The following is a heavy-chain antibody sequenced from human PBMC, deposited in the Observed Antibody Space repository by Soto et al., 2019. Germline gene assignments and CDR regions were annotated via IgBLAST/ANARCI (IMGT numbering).Heavy chain of an antibody. D-gene: IGHD3-22*01. J-gene: IGHJ4*02. CDR3: ARVTMMVATGDY. CDR2: ISSSSSYI. V-gene: IGHV3-21*01. Sequence: EVQLVESGGGLVKPGGSLRLSCAASGFTFSSYSMNWVRQAPGKGLEWVSSISSSSSYIYYADSVKGRFTISRDNAKNSLYQKMSSLRAEDTAVYYCARVTMMVATGDYWGQGTLVTVSS. CDR1: GFTFSSYS.